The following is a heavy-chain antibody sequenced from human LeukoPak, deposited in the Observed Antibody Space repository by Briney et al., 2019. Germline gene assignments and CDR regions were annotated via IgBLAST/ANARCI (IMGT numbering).Heavy chain of an antibody. J-gene: IGHJ4*02. V-gene: IGHV4-59*01. Sequence: SETLSLTCTVSGGSIRSYYWSWIRQPPGKGLEWIGYIYYSGSTNYNPSLKSRVTISVDTSKNRFSLKLSSVTAADTAVYYCARGGGSTDYYDSSGYFWGQGTLVTVSS. CDR2: IYYSGST. CDR3: ARGGGSTDYYDSSGYF. D-gene: IGHD3-22*01. CDR1: GGSIRSYY.